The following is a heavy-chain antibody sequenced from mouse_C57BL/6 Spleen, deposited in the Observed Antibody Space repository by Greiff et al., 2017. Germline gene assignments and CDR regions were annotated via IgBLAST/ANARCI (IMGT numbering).Heavy chain of an antibody. V-gene: IGHV5-17*01. J-gene: IGHJ2*01. Sequence: EVKVVESGGGLVKPGGSLKLSCAASGFTFSDYGMHWVRQAPEKGLEWVAYISSGSSTIYYADTVKGRFTISRDNAKNTLFLQMTSLMSEDTAMYYCARRRMGLPYYFDYWGQGTTLTVSS. CDR3: ARRRMGLPYYFDY. CDR1: GFTFSDYG. D-gene: IGHD2-2*01. CDR2: ISSGSSTI.